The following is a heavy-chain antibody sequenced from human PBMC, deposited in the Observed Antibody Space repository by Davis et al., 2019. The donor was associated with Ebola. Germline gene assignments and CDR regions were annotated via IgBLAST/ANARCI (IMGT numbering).Heavy chain of an antibody. CDR1: GYTFTGYY. D-gene: IGHD2-15*01. CDR3: ARDRVLCSGGSCSGDFDY. J-gene: IGHJ4*02. CDR2: VNPNSGGT. V-gene: IGHV1-2*02. Sequence: ASVKVSCKASGYTFTGYYMHWVRQAPGQGLEWMGWVNPNSGGTNYAQKFQGRVTMTRDTSISTAYMELSRLRSDDTAVYYCARDRVLCSGGSCSGDFDYWGQGTLVTVSS.